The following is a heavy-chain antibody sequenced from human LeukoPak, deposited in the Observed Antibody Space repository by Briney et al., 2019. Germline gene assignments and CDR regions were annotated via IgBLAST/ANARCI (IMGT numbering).Heavy chain of an antibody. CDR3: ARVSGSYQDY. CDR2: IYHSGST. D-gene: IGHD1-26*01. Sequence: PSETLSLTCTVSGYSISSGNYWGWIRQPPGKGLEWIGSIYHSGSTYYNPSLKSRVTISVDTSKNQFSLKLSSVTAADTAVYYCARVSGSYQDYWGQGTLVTVSS. V-gene: IGHV4-38-2*02. CDR1: GYSISSGNY. J-gene: IGHJ4*02.